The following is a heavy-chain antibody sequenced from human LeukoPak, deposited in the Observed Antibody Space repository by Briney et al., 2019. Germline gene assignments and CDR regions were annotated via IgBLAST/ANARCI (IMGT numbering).Heavy chain of an antibody. CDR2: IYYSGST. J-gene: IGHJ5*02. CDR3: ARDGLDYDFWSGCYR. Sequence: PSETLSLTCTVSGGSISSSSYYWGWIRQPPGKGLEWIGSIYYSGSTYYNPSLKSRVTISVDTSKNQFSLKLSSVTAADTAVYYCARDGLDYDFWSGCYRWGQGTLVTVSS. CDR1: GGSISSSSYY. V-gene: IGHV4-39*07. D-gene: IGHD3-3*01.